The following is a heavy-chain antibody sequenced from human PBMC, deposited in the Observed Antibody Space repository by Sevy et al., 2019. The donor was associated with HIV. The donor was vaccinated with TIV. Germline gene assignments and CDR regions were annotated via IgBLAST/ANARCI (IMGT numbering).Heavy chain of an antibody. J-gene: IGHJ6*02. Sequence: GGSLRISCAASGFTFSSYGMHWVRQAPGKGLEWVAVISYDGSNKYYADSVKGRFTISRDNSKNTLYRQMNSLRAEDTAVYYCAKDPRYGSGSYSPGPNEDYYYYGIDVRGQGTTVTVSS. CDR3: AKDPRYGSGSYSPGPNEDYYYYGIDV. D-gene: IGHD3-10*01. CDR2: ISYDGSNK. V-gene: IGHV3-30*18. CDR1: GFTFSSYG.